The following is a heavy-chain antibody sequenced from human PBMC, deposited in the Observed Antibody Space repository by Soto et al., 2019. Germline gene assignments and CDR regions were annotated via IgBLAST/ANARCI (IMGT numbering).Heavy chain of an antibody. Sequence: SETLSLTCTGSGGSMSSVDYYWIWILQPPGKGLEWIGYIYYSGSTSYNASLKSRTSISADPSNNQFSLKLHSLTAADTAVYFCGTMPIVVEPAPMDVWRPGNSVTVSS. V-gene: IGHV4-30-4*01. CDR1: GGSMSSVDYY. CDR2: IYYSGST. J-gene: IGHJ6*02. D-gene: IGHD2-2*01. CDR3: GTMPIVVEPAPMDV.